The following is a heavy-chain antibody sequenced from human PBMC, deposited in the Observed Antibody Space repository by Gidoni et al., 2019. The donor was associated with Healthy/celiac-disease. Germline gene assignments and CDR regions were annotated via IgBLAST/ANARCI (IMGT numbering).Heavy chain of an antibody. CDR3: ARILSISYYDFWSGSGWFDP. Sequence: QVTLKESGPVLVKPTETLTLTCTVSGFSLSNARMGVSWIRQPPGKALEWLAHIFSNDEKSYSTSLKSRLTISKDTSKSQVVLTMTNMDPVDTATYYCARILSISYYDFWSGSGWFDPWGQGTLVTVSS. V-gene: IGHV2-26*01. CDR2: IFSNDEK. D-gene: IGHD3-3*01. J-gene: IGHJ5*02. CDR1: GFSLSNARMG.